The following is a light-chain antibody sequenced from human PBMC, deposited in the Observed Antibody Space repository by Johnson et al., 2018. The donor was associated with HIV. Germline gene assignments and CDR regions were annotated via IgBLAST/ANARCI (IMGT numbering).Light chain of an antibody. J-gene: IGLJ1*01. V-gene: IGLV1-51*02. CDR3: GTWDSSLSAGGV. CDR2: ENN. CDR1: SSNIGTNY. Sequence: QSMLTQPPSVSAAPGQNVTISCSGGSSNIGTNYVSWYQQFPGTAPKLLIYENNKRPSGIPDRFSGSKSGTSSTLGIIGLQTGDEADYYCGTWDSSLSAGGVFGTGTKVTVL.